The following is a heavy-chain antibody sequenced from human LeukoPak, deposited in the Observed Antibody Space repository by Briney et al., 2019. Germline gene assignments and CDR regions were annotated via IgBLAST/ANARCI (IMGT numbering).Heavy chain of an antibody. CDR3: ARDRGTYTIFGAIDY. Sequence: GGSLRLSCAASGFTFSSYSMNWVRQAPGKGWGGVSYFSSSSSTIYYADSVKGRFTISRDNAKNSLYLQMNSLRAEGTAVYYCARDRGTYTIFGAIDYWGQGTLVTVSS. V-gene: IGHV3-48*01. CDR2: FSSSSSTI. J-gene: IGHJ4*02. D-gene: IGHD3-3*01. CDR1: GFTFSSYS.